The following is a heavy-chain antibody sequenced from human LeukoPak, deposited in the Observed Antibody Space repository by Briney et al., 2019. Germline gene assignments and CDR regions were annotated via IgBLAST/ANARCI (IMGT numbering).Heavy chain of an antibody. V-gene: IGHV4-34*01. J-gene: IGHJ4*02. Sequence: PSETLSLTCAVYGGSFSGYYWSWLRQPPGKGLEWIGEINHSGSTYYNPSLKSRVTISVDTSKNQFSLKLSSVTAADTAVYYCAGASTYYYDSSGETLDYWGQGTLVTVSS. CDR3: AGASTYYYDSSGETLDY. CDR1: GGSFSGYY. CDR2: INHSGST. D-gene: IGHD3-22*01.